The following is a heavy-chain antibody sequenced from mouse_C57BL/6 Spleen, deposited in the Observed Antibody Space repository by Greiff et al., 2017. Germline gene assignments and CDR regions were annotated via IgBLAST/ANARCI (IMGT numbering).Heavy chain of an antibody. V-gene: IGHV1-7*01. D-gene: IGHD2-5*01. J-gene: IGHJ2*01. Sequence: QVHVKQSGAELAKPGASVKLSCKASGYTFTSYWMHWVKQRPGQGLEWIGYINPSSGYTKYNQKFKDKATLTADKSSSTAYMQLSSLTYEDSAVYYCARDYSNYGGYFDYWGQGTTLTVSS. CDR1: GYTFTSYW. CDR2: INPSSGYT. CDR3: ARDYSNYGGYFDY.